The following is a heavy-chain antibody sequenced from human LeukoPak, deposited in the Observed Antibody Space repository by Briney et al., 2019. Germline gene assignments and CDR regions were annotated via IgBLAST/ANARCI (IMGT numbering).Heavy chain of an antibody. J-gene: IGHJ3*02. V-gene: IGHV4-59*01. Sequence: PSETLSLTCTVSGGSISSYYWSWIRQPPGKGLEWIGYIYYSGSTNYNPSLKSRVTISVDTSKNQFSLKLSSVTAADTAVYYCARARDYGGKTRFGHPGFFDIWGQGTMVTVSS. CDR2: IYYSGST. CDR3: ARARDYGGKTRFGHPGFFDI. CDR1: GGSISSYY. D-gene: IGHD4-23*01.